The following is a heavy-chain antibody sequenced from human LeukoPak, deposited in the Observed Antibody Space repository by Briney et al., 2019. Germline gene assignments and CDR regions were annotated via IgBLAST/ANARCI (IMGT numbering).Heavy chain of an antibody. D-gene: IGHD4/OR15-4a*01. CDR3: AKDANPRFLRIADAFDI. V-gene: IGHV3-23*01. J-gene: IGHJ3*02. Sequence: PGGSLRLSCAASGFTFSSYSMNWVRQAPGKGLEWVSAISGSGGSTYYADSVKGRFTISRDNSKNTLYLQMNSLRAEDTAVYYCAKDANPRFLRIADAFDIWGQGTMVTVSS. CDR2: ISGSGGST. CDR1: GFTFSSYS.